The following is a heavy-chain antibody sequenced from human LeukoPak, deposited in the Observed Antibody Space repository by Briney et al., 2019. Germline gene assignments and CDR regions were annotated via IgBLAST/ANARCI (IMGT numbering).Heavy chain of an antibody. V-gene: IGHV4-34*01. CDR3: ARKNCSSTSCPYYLDY. CDR2: INHSGST. Sequence: SETLSLTCAVYGGSFSGCYWSWIRQPPGKGLEWIGEINHSGSTNYNPSLKSRVTISVDTSKNRFSLKLSSVTAADTAVYYCARKNCSSTSCPYYLDYWGQGTLVTVSS. D-gene: IGHD2-2*01. J-gene: IGHJ4*02. CDR1: GGSFSGCY.